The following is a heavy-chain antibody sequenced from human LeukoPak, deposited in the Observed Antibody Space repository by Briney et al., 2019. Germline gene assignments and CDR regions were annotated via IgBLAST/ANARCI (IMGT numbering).Heavy chain of an antibody. CDR2: IYYSGST. J-gene: IGHJ1*01. CDR3: ARAEGGDLTLGVGYFQH. V-gene: IGHV4-59*01. D-gene: IGHD2-21*02. CDR1: GGSISSYY. Sequence: PSETLSLTCTVSGGSISSYYWSWIRQPPGKGLEWIGYIYYSGSTNYNPSLKSRVTISVGTSKNQFSLKLSSVTAADTAVYYCARAEGGDLTLGVGYFQHWGQGTLVTVSS.